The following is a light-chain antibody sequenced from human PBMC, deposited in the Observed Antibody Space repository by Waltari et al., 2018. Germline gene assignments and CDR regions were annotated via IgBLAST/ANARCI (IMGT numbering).Light chain of an antibody. Sequence: DIVMTQSQLSLPVTPGKPASISCRSSQSLLHVDGNTHLDWYLQKPGQSPQVLIYLGSNRASGVPDRFSGSGSGTDFTLKISRVEAEDVGVYYCMQALQTPVTFGGGTKVEI. CDR1: QSLLHVDGNTH. CDR2: LGS. J-gene: IGKJ4*01. CDR3: MQALQTPVT. V-gene: IGKV2-28*01.